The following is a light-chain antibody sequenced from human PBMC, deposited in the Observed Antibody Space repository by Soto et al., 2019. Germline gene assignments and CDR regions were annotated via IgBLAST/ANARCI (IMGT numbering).Light chain of an antibody. V-gene: IGLV2-14*01. Sequence: QSALTQPASVSGSPGQSITISCSATSSDVGGYNYVSWYQHHPGKAPKLMIYEVSNRPSGVSNRFSGSKSGNTASLIISGLQAEDEADYYCSSYTSSSTVVFGGGTKLTVL. CDR1: SSDVGGYNY. CDR2: EVS. J-gene: IGLJ2*01. CDR3: SSYTSSSTVV.